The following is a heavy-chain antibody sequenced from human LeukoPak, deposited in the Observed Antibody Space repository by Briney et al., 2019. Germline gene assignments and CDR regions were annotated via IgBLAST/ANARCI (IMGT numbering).Heavy chain of an antibody. CDR3: ARDLGGVAEARWEPGAFDI. CDR2: IYYSGST. V-gene: IGHV4-59*01. CDR1: GGSISSYY. Sequence: PSETLSLTCTVSGGSISSYYWSWIRQPPGKGLEWIGYIYYSGSTNYNPSLKSRVTISLDTSKNQFSLKLSSVTAADTAVYYCARDLGGVAEARWEPGAFDIWGEGRMVTVSS. D-gene: IGHD3-16*01. J-gene: IGHJ3*02.